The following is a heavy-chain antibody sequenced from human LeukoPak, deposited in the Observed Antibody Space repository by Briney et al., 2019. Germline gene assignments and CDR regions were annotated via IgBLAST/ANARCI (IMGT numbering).Heavy chain of an antibody. CDR2: MNPKTGKT. D-gene: IGHD1-1*01. CDR1: GYTFSGYE. Sequence: ASVKVSCKTSGYTFSGYEINWVRQAAGRGLEWVGWMNPKTGKTAYARNLQGRVTITRDTSISTAYMDLSALRSEDTAVYYCARIRPVTTGLKGYYFDYWGQGTLVTVSS. CDR3: ARIRPVTTGLKGYYFDY. V-gene: IGHV1-8*01. J-gene: IGHJ4*02.